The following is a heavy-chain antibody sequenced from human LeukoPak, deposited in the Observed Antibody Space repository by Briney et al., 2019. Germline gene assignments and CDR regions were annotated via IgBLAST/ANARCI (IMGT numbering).Heavy chain of an antibody. Sequence: ASVKVSCKASGYTFTNYGLDWVRQAPGQGLEWMGWINTNTGNPTYAQGFTGRFVFSLDTSVSTAYLQINTLKTEDTAVYYCARGQDYFDSSGYFPVVRHWGQGTLVTVSS. CDR1: GYTFTNYG. CDR2: INTNTGNP. D-gene: IGHD3-22*01. V-gene: IGHV7-4-1*02. J-gene: IGHJ4*02. CDR3: ARGQDYFDSSGYFPVVRH.